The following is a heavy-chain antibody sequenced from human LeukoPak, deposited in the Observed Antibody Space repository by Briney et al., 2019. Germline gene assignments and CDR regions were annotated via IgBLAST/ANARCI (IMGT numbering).Heavy chain of an antibody. J-gene: IGHJ4*02. V-gene: IGHV1-69*13. CDR1: GGTFSSYA. Sequence: ASVTVSCTASGGTFSSYAISWVRQAPGQGLEWMGGIIPIFGTANYAQKFQGRVTITADESTSTAYMELSSLRSEDTAVYYCAKGDGYNGFDYWGQGTLVTVSS. CDR3: AKGDGYNGFDY. CDR2: IIPIFGTA. D-gene: IGHD5-24*01.